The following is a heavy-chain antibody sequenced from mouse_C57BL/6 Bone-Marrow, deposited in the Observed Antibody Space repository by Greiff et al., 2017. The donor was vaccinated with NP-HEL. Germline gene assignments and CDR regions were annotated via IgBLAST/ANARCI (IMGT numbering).Heavy chain of an antibody. J-gene: IGHJ3*01. V-gene: IGHV1-63*01. CDR1: GYTFTNYW. CDR3: ARGPQYYYGSSYGFAY. CDR2: IYPGGGYT. Sequence: QVQLQQSGAELVRPGTSVKMSCKASGYTFTNYWIGWVKQRPGHGLEWIGDIYPGGGYTNYNEKFKGKATLTADKSSSTAYMQFSSLTSEDSAIYYCARGPQYYYGSSYGFAYWGQGTLVTVSA. D-gene: IGHD1-1*01.